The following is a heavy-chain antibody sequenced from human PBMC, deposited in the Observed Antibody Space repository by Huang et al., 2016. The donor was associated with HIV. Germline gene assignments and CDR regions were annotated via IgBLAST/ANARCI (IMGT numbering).Heavy chain of an antibody. CDR1: GFSILIYY. CDR3: AREGITPSGTEVSGFDF. J-gene: IGHJ5*01. V-gene: IGHV1-46*03. Sequence: QVQLVQSGAEVKKPGASVTISCKASGFSILIYYIHWVRQARGQGLEWMVRFNPRGGAPEYAQKFKGRVTMTRDTSTRTLYMELRSRRSEDTAVYYCAREGITPSGTEVSGFDFWGQGTPVSVSS. CDR2: FNPRGGAP. D-gene: IGHD6-13*01.